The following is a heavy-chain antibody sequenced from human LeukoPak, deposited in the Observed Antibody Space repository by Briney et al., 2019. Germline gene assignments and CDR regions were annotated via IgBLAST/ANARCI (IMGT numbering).Heavy chain of an antibody. CDR1: GFTFSMHS. CDR3: ARRYCSGPNCHENWIYGMDV. V-gene: IGHV3-48*01. Sequence: PGGSLRLSCAASGFTFSMHSMNWVRQAPGKGLEWVSYISSSSSSIYYADSVKGRFTISRDNAKNSLYLQMNSLRAEDTAVYYCARRYCSGPNCHENWIYGMDVWGQGTTVTVS. D-gene: IGHD2-15*01. J-gene: IGHJ6*02. CDR2: ISSSSSSI.